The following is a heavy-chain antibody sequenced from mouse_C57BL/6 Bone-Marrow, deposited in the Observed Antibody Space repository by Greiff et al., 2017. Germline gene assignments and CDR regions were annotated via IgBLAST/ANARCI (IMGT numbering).Heavy chain of an antibody. V-gene: IGHV1-64*01. CDR2: IHPNSGST. Sequence: VKLQQPGAELVKPGASVKLSCKASGYTFTSYWMHWVKQRPGQGLEWIGMIHPNSGSTNYNEKFKSKATLTVDKSSSPAYMQLSSLTSEDSAVYYCARDNYYGNWGQGTTLTVSS. CDR1: GYTFTSYW. D-gene: IGHD1-1*01. CDR3: ARDNYYGN. J-gene: IGHJ2*01.